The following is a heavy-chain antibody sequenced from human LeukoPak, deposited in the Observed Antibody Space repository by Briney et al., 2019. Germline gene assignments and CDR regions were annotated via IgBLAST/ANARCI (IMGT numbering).Heavy chain of an antibody. CDR1: GFTFSDYY. V-gene: IGHV3-11*06. Sequence: GALRLSCAASGFTFSDYYMSWIRQAPGKGVEWVSYISSSSSYTNYADSVKGGFTISRDNAKNSLYLQMNSLRAEDTAVYYCARVDCSSTSCFAFDYWGQGTLVTVSS. CDR3: ARVDCSSTSCFAFDY. D-gene: IGHD2-2*01. J-gene: IGHJ4*02. CDR2: ISSSSSYT.